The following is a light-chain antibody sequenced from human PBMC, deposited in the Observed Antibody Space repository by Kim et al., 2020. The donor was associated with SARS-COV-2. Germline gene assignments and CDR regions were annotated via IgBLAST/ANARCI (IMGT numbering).Light chain of an antibody. CDR3: AAWDDSLSARV. V-gene: IGLV1-47*01. J-gene: IGLJ3*02. Sequence: QSVLTQPPSASGTPGQRVTISCSGSSSNIGSNYVYWYQQLPGTAPKLLVYGSDQRPSGVPDRFSVSKSGTSASLAISGLRSEDEADYYCAAWDDSLSARVFGGGTKVTVL. CDR2: GSD. CDR1: SSNIGSNY.